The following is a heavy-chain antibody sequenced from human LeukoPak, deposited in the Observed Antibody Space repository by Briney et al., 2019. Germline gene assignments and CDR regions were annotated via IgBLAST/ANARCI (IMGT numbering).Heavy chain of an antibody. D-gene: IGHD6-13*01. CDR2: IIPIFGTA. CDR1: GGTFSSYA. CDR3: ARSPGYENWFDP. Sequence: SVKVSCKASGGTFSSYAISWVRQAPGQGLEWMGGIIPIFGTANYAQKFQGRVTITADKSTSTAYMELSSLRSEDTAVYYCARSPGYENWFDPWGQGTLVTVSS. V-gene: IGHV1-69*06. J-gene: IGHJ5*02.